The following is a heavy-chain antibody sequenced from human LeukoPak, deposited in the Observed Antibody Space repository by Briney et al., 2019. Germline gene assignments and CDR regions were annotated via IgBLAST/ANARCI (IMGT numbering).Heavy chain of an antibody. CDR3: ARARDGYPFGY. Sequence: PSETLSLTCTVSGGSISNYYWAWIRQPAGKGLEWIGRIYTTGSTNYNPSLKSRVTMSLDKSKNQFSLKLSSVTAADTAVYYCARARDGYPFGYWGQGTLVTVSS. V-gene: IGHV4-4*07. J-gene: IGHJ4*02. CDR1: GGSISNYY. CDR2: IYTTGST. D-gene: IGHD5-24*01.